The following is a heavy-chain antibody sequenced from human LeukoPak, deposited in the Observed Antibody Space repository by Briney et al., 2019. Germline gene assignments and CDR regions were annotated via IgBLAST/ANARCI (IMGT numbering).Heavy chain of an antibody. J-gene: IGHJ4*02. CDR2: VDHAGSGT. D-gene: IGHD4-17*01. V-gene: IGHV3-74*01. CDR3: ATDLG. Sequence: GGSLRLSCAASGFTFTSYWMHWVRQPPGKGLVWVSRVDHAGSGTAYADSVTGRFIISRDNAKNTVYLQMNSLRAEDTAVYHCATDLGWGQGTLVTVSS. CDR1: GFTFTSYW.